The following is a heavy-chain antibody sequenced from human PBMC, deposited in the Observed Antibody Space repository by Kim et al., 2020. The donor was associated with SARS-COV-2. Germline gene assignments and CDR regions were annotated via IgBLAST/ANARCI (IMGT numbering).Heavy chain of an antibody. Sequence: ASVKVSCKASGYIFTSYAMNWVRQAPGQGLQWMGWINTKTGNPRYAQDFTGRFVFSLDTTVNTAYLQITSLRGDDNAVYYCARAADFTSGPGWYFDLWGRGTLVTVS. D-gene: IGHD5-12*01. CDR2: INTKTGNP. V-gene: IGHV7-4-1*02. CDR1: GYIFTSYA. J-gene: IGHJ2*01. CDR3: ARAADFTSGPGWYFDL.